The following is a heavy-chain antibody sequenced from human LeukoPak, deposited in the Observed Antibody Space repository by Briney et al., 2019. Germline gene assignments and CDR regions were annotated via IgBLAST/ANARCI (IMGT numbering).Heavy chain of an antibody. CDR1: GFTFSNYG. CDR3: AKDWGFRYASGSYCDY. Sequence: GRSLRLSCEASGFTFSNYGMHWVRQAPGKGLEWVAVISNDGSNKYYADPVKGRLTISRDNSKNTLYLQMNSLRPEDTAVYYCAKDWGFRYASGSYCDYWGQGTQVTVSS. D-gene: IGHD3-10*01. J-gene: IGHJ4*02. CDR2: ISNDGSNK. V-gene: IGHV3-30*18.